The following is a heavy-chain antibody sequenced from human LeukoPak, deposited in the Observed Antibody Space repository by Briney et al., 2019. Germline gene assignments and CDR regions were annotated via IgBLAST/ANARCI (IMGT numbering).Heavy chain of an antibody. CDR3: ARRGTGHGMDV. J-gene: IGHJ6*02. CDR2: IINDGSSA. Sequence: GGSLRLSCAASGFTFNNYWIHWVRQVPGKGLVWVSRIINDGSSASYVGSVKGRFTISRDNAKNTLFLQMNSLRAEDTAVYYCARRGTGHGMDVWGQGTTVIVSS. V-gene: IGHV3-74*01. CDR1: GFTFNNYW. D-gene: IGHD1-1*01.